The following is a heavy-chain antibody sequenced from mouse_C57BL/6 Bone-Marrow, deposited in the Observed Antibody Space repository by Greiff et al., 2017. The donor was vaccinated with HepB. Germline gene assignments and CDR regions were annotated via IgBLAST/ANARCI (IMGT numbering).Heavy chain of an antibody. V-gene: IGHV1-69*01. CDR2: IDPSDSYT. J-gene: IGHJ1*03. CDR1: GYTFTSYW. D-gene: IGHD4-1*01. Sequence: QVHVKQPGAELVMPGASVKLSCKASGYTFTSYWMHWVKQRPGQGLEWIGEIDPSDSYTNYNQKFKGKSTLTVDKSSSTAYMQLSSLTSEDSAVYYCAINWDWYFDVWGTGTTVTVSS. CDR3: AINWDWYFDV.